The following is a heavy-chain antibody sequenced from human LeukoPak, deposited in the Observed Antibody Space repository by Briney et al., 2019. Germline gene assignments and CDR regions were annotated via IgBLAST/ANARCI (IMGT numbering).Heavy chain of an antibody. CDR1: GFTFSSYS. D-gene: IGHD4-11*01. V-gene: IGHV3-21*01. CDR2: VSTGSNYI. CDR3: AREGSNYVRAWDY. Sequence: GGSLRLSCTASGFTFSSYSLNWVRQAPGKGLEWVSSVSTGSNYIYYADSVKGRFTISRDNDKNSLYLQMNSLRVEDTAVYYCAREGSNYVRAWDYWGQGTLVTVSS. J-gene: IGHJ4*02.